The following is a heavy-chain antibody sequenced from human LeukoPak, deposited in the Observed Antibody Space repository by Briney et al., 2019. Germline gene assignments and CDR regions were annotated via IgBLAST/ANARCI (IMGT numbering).Heavy chain of an antibody. CDR2: TSHSGHT. J-gene: IGHJ4*02. V-gene: IGHV4-4*02. D-gene: IGHD2-8*02. Sequence: SETLSLTCVVSGGSISTNSWWSWVRQPPGKGLEWIGETSHSGHTNYNPSLRSRVTISVDKSKNQFSLKLNSVTAADTAVYYCVNNGGVYLSDYWGQGTLVTVSS. CDR3: VNNGGVYLSDY. CDR1: GGSISTNSW.